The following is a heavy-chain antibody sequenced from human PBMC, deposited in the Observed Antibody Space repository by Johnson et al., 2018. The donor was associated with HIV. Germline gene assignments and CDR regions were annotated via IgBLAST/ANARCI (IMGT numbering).Heavy chain of an antibody. Sequence: QVQLVESGGGLVKPGGSLRLSCAASGFTFSDYYMSWIRQAPGKGLEWVAVVSFDGSKKYHADSVTGRFTISRDNSKNTLFLQMNSLRPEDTAIYYCASPPSGYDFWDGPNIFDVWGQGTMVSVAS. CDR2: VSFDGSKK. D-gene: IGHD3-3*01. CDR3: ASPPSGYDFWDGPNIFDV. CDR1: GFTFSDYY. V-gene: IGHV3-30*03. J-gene: IGHJ3*01.